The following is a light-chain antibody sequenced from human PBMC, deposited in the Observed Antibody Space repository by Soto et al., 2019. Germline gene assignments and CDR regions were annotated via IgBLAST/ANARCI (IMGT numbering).Light chain of an antibody. CDR2: GAS. J-gene: IGKJ1*01. CDR3: QQYNNRWT. V-gene: IGKV3-15*01. Sequence: EIVMTQSPATLSVSPGERATLSCRARQSVSSNLAWYQQKPGQAPRLLIYGASTRAAGIPARFSGSGSGTEFTLTISSLQPEDVAVYFCQQYNNRWTFGPGTKVEIK. CDR1: QSVSSN.